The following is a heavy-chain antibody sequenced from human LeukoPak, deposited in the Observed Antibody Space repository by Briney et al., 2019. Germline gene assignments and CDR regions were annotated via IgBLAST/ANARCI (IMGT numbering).Heavy chain of an antibody. V-gene: IGHV4-61*05. CDR2: IYYSGST. D-gene: IGHD5-18*01. Sequence: SETLSLTCTLSGGSISSSNYYWARIRQPPGKGLEWIVYIYYSGSTTYNPSLKSRVTISVDTSKNQFSLKLSSVTAADTAVYYCARAPERWYSYGSYTYYYMDVWGKGTTVTVSS. CDR3: ARAPERWYSYGSYTYYYMDV. J-gene: IGHJ6*03. CDR1: GGSISSSNYY.